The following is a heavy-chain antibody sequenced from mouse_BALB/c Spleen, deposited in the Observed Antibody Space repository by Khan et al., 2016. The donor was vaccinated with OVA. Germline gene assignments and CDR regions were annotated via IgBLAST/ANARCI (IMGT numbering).Heavy chain of an antibody. CDR2: ISPNNDGS. J-gene: IGHJ3*01. D-gene: IGHD1-1*01. CDR3: LRSLFYVGRAYEGLAY. CDR1: GYTFTSYV. V-gene: IGHV1S136*01. Sequence: VQLQQSGPELVKPGASVKMSCKASGYTFTSYVMHWVKQKPGQGLEWIGYISPNNDGSKYNEKFRGKATLTSDKSSSPAYMELSSLTSEYSAVYYWLRSLFYVGRAYEGLAYWGQGTLVTVSA.